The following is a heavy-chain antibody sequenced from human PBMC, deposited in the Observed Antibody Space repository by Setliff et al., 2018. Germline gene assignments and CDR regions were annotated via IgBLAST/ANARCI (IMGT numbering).Heavy chain of an antibody. J-gene: IGHJ4*02. CDR2: IKQDGSEK. Sequence: SGGSLRLSCAASGFTFSSYWMSWVRQAPGKGLEWVANIKQDGSEKYYADSVKGRFTISRDNSKNTLYLQMNSLRAEDTAVYYCARDRLRSDSPWGYFDYWGQGTLVTVSS. D-gene: IGHD3-16*01. CDR1: GFTFSSYW. V-gene: IGHV3-7*01. CDR3: ARDRLRSDSPWGYFDY.